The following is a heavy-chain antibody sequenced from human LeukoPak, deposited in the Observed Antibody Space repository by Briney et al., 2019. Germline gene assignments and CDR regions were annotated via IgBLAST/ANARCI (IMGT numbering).Heavy chain of an antibody. CDR1: GGTFSSYA. CDR3: ARDRVVRGVPGYYGTDV. D-gene: IGHD3-10*01. V-gene: IGHV1-69*04. CDR2: IIPILGIA. Sequence: ASVKVSCKASGGTFSSYAISWVRQAPGQGLEWMGRIIPILGIANYAQKFQGRVTITADKSTSTAYMELSSLRSEDTAVYYCARDRVVRGVPGYYGTDVWGQGTTVTVSS. J-gene: IGHJ6*02.